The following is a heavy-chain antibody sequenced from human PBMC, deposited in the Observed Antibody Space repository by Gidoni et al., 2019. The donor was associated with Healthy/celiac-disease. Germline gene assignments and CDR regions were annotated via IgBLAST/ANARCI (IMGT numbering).Heavy chain of an antibody. J-gene: IGHJ6*02. Sequence: EVQLVESGGGLVKPGGSLRLSCAASGFTFSNAWMSWVRQAPGKELEWVGRIKSKTDGGTTDYAAPVKGRFTISRDDSKNTLYLQMNSLKTEDTAVYYCTTPWGYCTNGVCYGHYYYYYGMDVWGQGTTVTVSS. D-gene: IGHD2-8*01. CDR3: TTPWGYCTNGVCYGHYYYYYGMDV. CDR1: GFTFSNAW. CDR2: IKSKTDGGTT. V-gene: IGHV3-15*01.